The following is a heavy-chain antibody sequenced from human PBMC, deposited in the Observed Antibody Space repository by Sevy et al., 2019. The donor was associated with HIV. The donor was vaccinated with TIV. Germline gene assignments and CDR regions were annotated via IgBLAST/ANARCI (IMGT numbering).Heavy chain of an antibody. Sequence: GEALKISCKGSGYSFTSYWIGWVRQMPGKGLEWMGIIYPGDSDTRYSPSFQGQVTISADKSISTAYLQWSSLKASDTAMYYCARQMYSSSWYRRGAFDIWGQGTMVTVSS. J-gene: IGHJ3*02. D-gene: IGHD6-13*01. V-gene: IGHV5-51*01. CDR3: ARQMYSSSWYRRGAFDI. CDR2: IYPGDSDT. CDR1: GYSFTSYW.